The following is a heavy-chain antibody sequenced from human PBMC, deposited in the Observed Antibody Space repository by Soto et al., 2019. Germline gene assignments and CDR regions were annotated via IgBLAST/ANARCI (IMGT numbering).Heavy chain of an antibody. Sequence: QVQLVESGGGVVQPGRSLRLSCAASGFTFSSSGMHWVRQAPGKGLEWVAVISYDGSNKFYADSVKGRFTISREDSKNTLYLQMNSLRAEDTAVYYCAKDGLWFGEFADYYGMDVWGQGTTVTVSS. D-gene: IGHD3-10*01. V-gene: IGHV3-30*18. CDR2: ISYDGSNK. CDR1: GFTFSSSG. J-gene: IGHJ6*02. CDR3: AKDGLWFGEFADYYGMDV.